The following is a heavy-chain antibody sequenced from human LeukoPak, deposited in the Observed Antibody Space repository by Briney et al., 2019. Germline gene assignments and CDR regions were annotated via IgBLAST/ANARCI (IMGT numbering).Heavy chain of an antibody. CDR3: AKVYCSSTSCYLTQYYYFDY. D-gene: IGHD2-2*01. CDR2: ISGSGGST. CDR1: GFNFSSYA. J-gene: IGHJ4*02. Sequence: GGSLRLSCAASGFNFSSYAMSWVRQAPGKGREWVSAISGSGGSTYYADSVKGRFTISRDNSKKTLYLQMNSLRAEDTAVYYCAKVYCSSTSCYLTQYYYFDYWGQGTLVTVSS. V-gene: IGHV3-23*01.